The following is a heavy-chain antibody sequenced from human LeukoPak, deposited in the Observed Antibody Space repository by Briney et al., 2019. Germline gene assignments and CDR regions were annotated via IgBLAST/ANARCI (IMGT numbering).Heavy chain of an antibody. J-gene: IGHJ5*02. CDR3: ARNPHVVVVVAKIYWFDP. V-gene: IGHV4-38-2*02. CDR1: GYSITNGYY. CDR2: IDYSGST. Sequence: SETLSLTCSVSGYSITNGYYWAWIRQPPGKGLEGIGSIDYSGSTYYNPSLKSRVTISVDTSKNQFSLKVSSVTAADTAVYYCARNPHVVVVVAKIYWFDPWGQGTLVTVSS. D-gene: IGHD2-21*01.